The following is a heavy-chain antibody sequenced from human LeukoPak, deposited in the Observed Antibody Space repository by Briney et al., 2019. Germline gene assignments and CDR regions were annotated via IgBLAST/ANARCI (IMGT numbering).Heavy chain of an antibody. CDR1: GFHFTAYW. Sequence: GESLKISCQGSGFHFTAYWIAWVRPMPGKGLEWMGISHPINSDTKYSPSFQGQVTISADKSSSTAYLQWNSLKASDTAMYYCARHQYYYDSSGNYGWFDSWGQGALVTVSS. J-gene: IGHJ5*01. V-gene: IGHV5-51*01. D-gene: IGHD3-22*01. CDR2: SHPINSDT. CDR3: ARHQYYYDSSGNYGWFDS.